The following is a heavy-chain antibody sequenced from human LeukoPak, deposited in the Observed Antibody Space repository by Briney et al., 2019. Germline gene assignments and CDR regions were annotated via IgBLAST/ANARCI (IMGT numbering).Heavy chain of an antibody. CDR1: GGSISSYY. V-gene: IGHV4-59*01. J-gene: IGHJ6*03. CDR2: IYYSGST. CDR3: ARGVFWSGYYYYYYMDV. Sequence: SETLFLTCTVSGGSISSYYWSWIRQPPGKGLEWIGYIYYSGSTNYNPSLKSRVTISVDTSKNQFSLKLNSVTAADTAVYYCARGVFWSGYYYYYYMDVWGKGTTVTVSS. D-gene: IGHD3-3*01.